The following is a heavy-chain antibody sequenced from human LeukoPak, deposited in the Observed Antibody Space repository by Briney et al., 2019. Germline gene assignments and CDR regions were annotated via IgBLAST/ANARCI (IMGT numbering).Heavy chain of an antibody. CDR3: AKPTYSTVTTYYFDY. CDR1: GFTFSSYA. D-gene: IGHD4-17*01. Sequence: GRPLRLSCAASGFTFSSYAMHWVRQAPGKGLEWVAVISYDGSNKYYADSVKGRFTISRDNSKNTLYLQMNSLRAEDTAVYYCAKPTYSTVTTYYFDYWGQGTLVTVSS. CDR2: ISYDGSNK. J-gene: IGHJ4*02. V-gene: IGHV3-30-3*01.